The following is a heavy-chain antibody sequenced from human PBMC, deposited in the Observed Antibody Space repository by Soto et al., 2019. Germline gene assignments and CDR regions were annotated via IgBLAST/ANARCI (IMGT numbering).Heavy chain of an antibody. CDR2: IYYSGST. CDR1: GGSISSSSYY. D-gene: IGHD2-15*01. Sequence: PSETLSLTCTVSGGSISSSSYYWGWIRQPPGKGLEWIGSIYYSGSTYYNPSLKSRVTISVDTSKNQFSLKLSSVTAADTAVYYCGRGYCSGGSCCVLGNWFDPWGQGTLVTVSS. J-gene: IGHJ5*02. CDR3: GRGYCSGGSCCVLGNWFDP. V-gene: IGHV4-39*01.